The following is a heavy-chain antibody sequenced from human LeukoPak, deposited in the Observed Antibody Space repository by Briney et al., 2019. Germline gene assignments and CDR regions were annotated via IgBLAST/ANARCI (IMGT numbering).Heavy chain of an antibody. CDR3: AKRYNWNDEEAFDI. CDR1: GFTFNSYG. CDR2: IRYDGSNK. Sequence: GGSLRLSCAASGFTFNSYGMHWVRQAPGKGLEWVAFIRYDGSNKYYADSVKGRFTISRDNSKNTLCLQMNSLRAEDTAVYYCAKRYNWNDEEAFDIWGQGTMVTVSS. V-gene: IGHV3-30*02. D-gene: IGHD1-1*01. J-gene: IGHJ3*02.